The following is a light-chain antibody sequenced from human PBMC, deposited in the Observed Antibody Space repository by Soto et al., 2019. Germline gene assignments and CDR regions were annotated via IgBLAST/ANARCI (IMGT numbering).Light chain of an antibody. CDR2: GAS. V-gene: IGKV3-20*01. CDR1: QSVTNNY. J-gene: IGKJ2*01. Sequence: EVVLTQSPGTLSLSPGERATLSCRASQSVTNNYFAWYKQKPGQAPRLLIYGASRRATGIPDRFSGSGSGTDFTLRISRVEAEDVGVYYCMQALQTPPYTFGQGTKLEIK. CDR3: MQALQTPPYT.